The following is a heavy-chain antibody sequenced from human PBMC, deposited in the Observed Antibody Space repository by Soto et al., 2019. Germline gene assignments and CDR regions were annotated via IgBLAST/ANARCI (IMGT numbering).Heavy chain of an antibody. CDR2: ITTNSGGT. J-gene: IGHJ5*02. V-gene: IGHV1-2*04. CDR3: ARGNPLQTTFWFDP. CDR1: GYTFSGYY. D-gene: IGHD4-17*01. Sequence: VQLVQSGAEEKKPGASVKGSSKDAGYTFSGYYMPGVRQAPGQGPEWMGWITTNSGGTNYAQMFEGWATMTRDTSSSTAYMELRKLTSDDTAVYYCARGNPLQTTFWFDPWGQGTLVTVSS.